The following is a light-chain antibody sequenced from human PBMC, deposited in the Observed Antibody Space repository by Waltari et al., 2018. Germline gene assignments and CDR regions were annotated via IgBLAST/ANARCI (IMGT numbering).Light chain of an antibody. V-gene: IGLV2-14*03. J-gene: IGLJ2*01. CDR1: ISDVGGYIY. Sequence: QSALTQPASVSGSPGQSITISCTGTISDVGGYIYVSWYQQHPGKAPQLLIYDVATRPSGGSDRFAASKSGNTASLTISGLQAEDEADYYGCSHRSGNTLGVFGGGTKLTVL. CDR2: DVA. CDR3: CSHRSGNTLGV.